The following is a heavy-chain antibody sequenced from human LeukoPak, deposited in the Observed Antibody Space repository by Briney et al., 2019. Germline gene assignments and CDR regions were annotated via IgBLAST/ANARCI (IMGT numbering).Heavy chain of an antibody. V-gene: IGHV1-8*02. Sequence: ASVKVSCKASGGTFSSYAISWVRQAPGQGLEWMGWMNPNSGNTGYAQKFQGRVTMTRNTSISTAYMELSSLRSEDTAVYYCARGARIAAAGGYFQHWGQGTLVTVSS. CDR3: ARGARIAAAGGYFQH. CDR2: MNPNSGNT. J-gene: IGHJ1*01. D-gene: IGHD6-13*01. CDR1: GGTFSSYA.